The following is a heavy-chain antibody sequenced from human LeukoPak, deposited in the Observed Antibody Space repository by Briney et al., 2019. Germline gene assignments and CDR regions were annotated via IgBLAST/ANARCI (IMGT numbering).Heavy chain of an antibody. V-gene: IGHV3-53*01. CDR1: GFIVSDNY. CDR3: ARDLGDKGDY. CDR2: IYTGGHT. J-gene: IGHJ4*02. Sequence: GGSLRLSCEVSGFIVSDNYMTWVRQAPGKGLEWVSTIYTGGHTYYADSVKGRFTISRDRSFVYLQMSRLRVEDTALYYCARDLGDKGDYWGQGTLVTVSS. D-gene: IGHD3-16*01.